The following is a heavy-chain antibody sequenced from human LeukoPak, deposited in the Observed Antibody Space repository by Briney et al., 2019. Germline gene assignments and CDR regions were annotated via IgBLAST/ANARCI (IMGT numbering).Heavy chain of an antibody. Sequence: PSETLSLTCTVSGGSISSSSYYWGWIRQPPGKGLEWIGSIYYGGSTYYNPSLKSRVTISVDTSKNQFSLKLSSVTAADTAVYYCARRRLGSCYFRDYWGQGTLVTVSS. V-gene: IGHV4-39*07. CDR1: GGSISSSSYY. D-gene: IGHD2-15*01. J-gene: IGHJ4*02. CDR2: IYYGGST. CDR3: ARRRLGSCYFRDY.